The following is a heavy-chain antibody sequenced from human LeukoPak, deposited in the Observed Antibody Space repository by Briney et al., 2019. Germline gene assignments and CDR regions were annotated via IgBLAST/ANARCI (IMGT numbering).Heavy chain of an antibody. V-gene: IGHV3-21*01. CDR1: GFTFSSYT. CDR2: ISSNCNYI. J-gene: IGHJ4*02. CDR3: ARDIAAAGPDY. Sequence: PGGSLILSWAASGFTFSSYTMNWVRKAPGKGLEWVSSISSNCNYISYADSVKGRSTISSDNAKTSFLLQMSRMSAENTAVYYCARDIAAAGPDYWGQGTLVTVSS. D-gene: IGHD6-13*01.